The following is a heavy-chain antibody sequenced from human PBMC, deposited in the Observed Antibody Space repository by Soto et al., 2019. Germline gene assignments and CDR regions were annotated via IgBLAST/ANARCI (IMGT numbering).Heavy chain of an antibody. CDR3: AKDPWLGQNIPFY. Sequence: QVQLVESGGGVVQPGRSLRLSCAASGFTFSSYGMHWVRQAPGKGLEWVAVISYDGSNKYYADSVKGRFTISRDNSKNTLYLQMNSLRAEDTAVYYCAKDPWLGQNIPFYWGQGTLVTVSS. D-gene: IGHD3-10*01. CDR1: GFTFSSYG. V-gene: IGHV3-30*18. J-gene: IGHJ4*02. CDR2: ISYDGSNK.